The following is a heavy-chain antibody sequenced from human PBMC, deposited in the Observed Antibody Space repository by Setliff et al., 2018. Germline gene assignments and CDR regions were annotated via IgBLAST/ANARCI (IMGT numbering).Heavy chain of an antibody. Sequence: SLRLSCAASGFTFDDYVMHWVRQAPGKGLEWVSGISWDSGSKGYADSVKGRFTISRDNAKKSLYLQMNSLRAEDTAVYYCARDHVYGSQYYYYYYGMDVWGQGTTVTVSS. D-gene: IGHD3-10*01. CDR3: ARDHVYGSQYYYYYYGMDV. CDR1: GFTFDDYV. V-gene: IGHV3-9*01. J-gene: IGHJ6*02. CDR2: ISWDSGSK.